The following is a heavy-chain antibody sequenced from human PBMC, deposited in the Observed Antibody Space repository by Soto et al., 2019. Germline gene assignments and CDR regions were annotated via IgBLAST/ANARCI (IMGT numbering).Heavy chain of an antibody. CDR3: XXXXXXXXXXXXXXXXFDX. V-gene: IGHV2-5*02. CDR1: GFSISADGVG. CDR2: VYWDDDK. J-gene: IGHJ4*02. Sequence: QITLKESGPSLVKPTQTLTLTCSCSGFSISADGVGVGWIRQPPGKALEWLAIVYWDDDKRYSPSLKSRLTITQXTSRNXVXLTMTNVDPXDXXXXXXXXXXXXXXXXXXXXXXFDXWGQGTLVTVSS.